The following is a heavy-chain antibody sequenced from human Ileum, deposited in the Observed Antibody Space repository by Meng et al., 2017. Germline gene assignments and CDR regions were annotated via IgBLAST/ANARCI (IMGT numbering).Heavy chain of an antibody. D-gene: IGHD3-22*01. CDR2: IFQSGRT. V-gene: IGHV4-4*02. Sequence: QVHWQGSGPRLVKPSGTLSLTCAVSGTWWSWVRQPPGKGLEWIGEIFQSGRTNYNPSLKSRVTISIDKSKSQISLQLSAVTAADTAVYSCATSNDRDVYYLGYWGQGTLVTVSS. J-gene: IGHJ4*02. CDR1: GTW. CDR3: ATSNDRDVYYLGY.